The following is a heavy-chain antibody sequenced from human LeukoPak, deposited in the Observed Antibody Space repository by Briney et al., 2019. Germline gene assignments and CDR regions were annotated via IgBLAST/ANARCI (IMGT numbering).Heavy chain of an antibody. CDR2: LNPSGGST. D-gene: IGHD3-22*01. CDR1: GYTVTSYY. CDR3: ARTDPFYDSSGQSFFDY. Sequence: ASVKVSCKASGYTVTSYYMHWVRQAPGQGLEWMGILNPSGGSTSYAQKFQGRATLTRATSTSTVYMELSSLRSEDTAVYYCARTDPFYDSSGQSFFDYWGQGTLVTVSS. J-gene: IGHJ4*02. V-gene: IGHV1-46*01.